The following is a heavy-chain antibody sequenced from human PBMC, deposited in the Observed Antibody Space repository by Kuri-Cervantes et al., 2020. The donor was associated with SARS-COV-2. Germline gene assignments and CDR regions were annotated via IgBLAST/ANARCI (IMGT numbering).Heavy chain of an antibody. D-gene: IGHD5-18*01. CDR1: GGSISSSSYY. Sequence: ESLKISCTVSGGSISSSSYYWGWIRQPPGKGLEWIGSIYYSGSTYYNPSLKSRVTISVDTSKNQFSLKLSSVTAADTALYYCAREAPFGYSYGYEGDYWGQGTLVTVSS. CDR3: AREAPFGYSYGYEGDY. CDR2: IYYSGST. V-gene: IGHV4-39*02. J-gene: IGHJ4*02.